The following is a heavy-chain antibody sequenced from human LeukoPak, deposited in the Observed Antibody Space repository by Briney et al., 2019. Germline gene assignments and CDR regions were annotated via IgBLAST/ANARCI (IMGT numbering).Heavy chain of an antibody. CDR2: ISADNGNT. CDR3: ARDLHLVEPLVNFDY. D-gene: IGHD2-2*01. CDR1: GYTFTSYG. V-gene: IGHV1-18*01. J-gene: IGHJ4*02. Sequence: ASVKVSCKASGYTFTSYGISWVRQAPGQGLEWMGWISADNGNTNYAQKFRGRVTMTTDTSTNTAYMEMRSLRSDDTAVYYCARDLHLVEPLVNFDYWGQGTLVTVSA.